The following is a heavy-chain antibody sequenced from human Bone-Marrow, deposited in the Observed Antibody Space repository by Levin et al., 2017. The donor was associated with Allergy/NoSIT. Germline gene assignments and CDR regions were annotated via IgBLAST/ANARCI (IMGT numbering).Heavy chain of an antibody. CDR3: TKIWSDDYWYFDL. V-gene: IGHV3-30*18. D-gene: IGHD3-3*01. CDR2: ISYDGSNK. Sequence: QAGGSLRLSCAASGFTFRSYGMHWVRQAPGKGLEWVAVISYDGSNKDYADSVKGRFTISRDNSKNTLYLQMNSLRAEDTAVYYCTKIWSDDYWYFDLWGRGTLVTVSS. J-gene: IGHJ2*01. CDR1: GFTFRSYG.